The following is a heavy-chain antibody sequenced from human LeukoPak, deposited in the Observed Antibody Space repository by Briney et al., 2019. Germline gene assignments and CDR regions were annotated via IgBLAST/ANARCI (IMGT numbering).Heavy chain of an antibody. V-gene: IGHV4-39*01. Sequence: SETLSLTCTVSGGSISSSSYYWGWIRQPPGKGLEWIGSIYYSGSTYCNPSLKSRVTISVDTSKNQFSLKLSSVTAADTAVYYCARITLGYFDYWGQGTLVTVSS. J-gene: IGHJ4*01. CDR2: IYYSGST. D-gene: IGHD7-27*01. CDR3: ARITLGYFDY. CDR1: GGSISSSSYY.